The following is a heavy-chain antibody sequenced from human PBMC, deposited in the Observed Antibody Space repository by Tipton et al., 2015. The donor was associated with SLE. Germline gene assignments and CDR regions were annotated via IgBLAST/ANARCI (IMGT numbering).Heavy chain of an antibody. CDR3: ARGPIGGGSGWFYFDY. J-gene: IGHJ4*02. Sequence: QLVQSGPEVKKPGASVKVSCKASGYTFTSYAMHWVRQAPGQRLEWMGWINAGNGNTKYSQKLQSRVTMTTDTSTSTAYMELRSLRSDDTAVYYCARGPIGGGSGWFYFDYWGQGTLVTVSS. CDR1: GYTFTSYA. D-gene: IGHD6-19*01. V-gene: IGHV1-3*01. CDR2: INAGNGNT.